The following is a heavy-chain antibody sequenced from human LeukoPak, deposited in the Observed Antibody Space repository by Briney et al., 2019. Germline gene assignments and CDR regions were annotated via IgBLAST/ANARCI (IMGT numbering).Heavy chain of an antibody. J-gene: IGHJ4*02. D-gene: IGHD6-13*01. CDR2: INNEGSDT. CDR1: GLTFSNHW. V-gene: IGHV3-74*01. CDR3: ATEAGSHQERVSLDY. Sequence: PGGSLRLSCGVSGLTFSNHWMHWVRQVPGKGLVWVAHINNEGSDTRYADSVKGRFTISRDNAKNILYLQMNSLTADDAAVYYCATEAGSHQERVSLDYWGQGTLVTVSS.